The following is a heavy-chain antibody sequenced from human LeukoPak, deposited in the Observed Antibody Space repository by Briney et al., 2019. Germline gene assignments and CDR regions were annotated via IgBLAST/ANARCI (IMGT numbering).Heavy chain of an antibody. CDR2: IYTSGST. CDR3: AREGGGGISGFDY. V-gene: IGHV4-61*02. J-gene: IGHJ4*02. Sequence: SQTLSLTCTVSGGSISSGSYYWSWIRQPAGTGLEWIGRIYTSGSTNYNPSLKSRVTISVDASKNQFSLKLSSVTAADTAVYYCAREGGGGISGFDYWGQGTLVTVSS. D-gene: IGHD3-16*01. CDR1: GGSISSGSYY.